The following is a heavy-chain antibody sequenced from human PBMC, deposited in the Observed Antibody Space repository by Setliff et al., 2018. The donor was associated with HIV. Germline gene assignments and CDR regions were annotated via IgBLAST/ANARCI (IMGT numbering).Heavy chain of an antibody. D-gene: IGHD3-16*02. Sequence: SETLSLTCTVSGGSISGSSYYWGWIRQPPGKGLEWIGNIYYSGSTNYNPSLRSRVTMSVATSKNQFSLKLTSVTAADTSVYYCARHWLSQDLVSGNYRSHYYFDYWGQGMLVTVSS. CDR1: GGSISGSSYY. V-gene: IGHV4-39*01. CDR3: ARHWLSQDLVSGNYRSHYYFDY. J-gene: IGHJ4*02. CDR2: IYYSGST.